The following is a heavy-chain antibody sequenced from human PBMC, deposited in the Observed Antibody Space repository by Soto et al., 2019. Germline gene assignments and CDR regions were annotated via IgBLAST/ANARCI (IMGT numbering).Heavy chain of an antibody. Sequence: PSETLSLTCTVSGGSISSYYWSWIRQPPGKGLEWIGYIYYSGSTNYNPSLKSRVTISVDTSNNQFSLKLSSVTAADTAVYYCAREHYYGSGSTNWFDPWGQGTLVTVSS. J-gene: IGHJ5*02. CDR2: IYYSGST. V-gene: IGHV4-59*01. D-gene: IGHD3-10*01. CDR1: GGSISSYY. CDR3: AREHYYGSGSTNWFDP.